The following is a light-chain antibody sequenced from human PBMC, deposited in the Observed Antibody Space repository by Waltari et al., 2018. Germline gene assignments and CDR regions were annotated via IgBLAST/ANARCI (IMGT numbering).Light chain of an antibody. J-gene: IGLJ3*02. V-gene: IGLV3-21*04. Sequence: SYVLTQPPSVSVAPGKTARITCGGNNIGSKSVHWYQQKPGQAPVVVIYYDSDRPSGIPERVSCSKSGNTATLTISRVEAGDEADYYCQVWDGSSDHPWVFGGGTKLTVL. CDR1: NIGSKS. CDR3: QVWDGSSDHPWV. CDR2: YDS.